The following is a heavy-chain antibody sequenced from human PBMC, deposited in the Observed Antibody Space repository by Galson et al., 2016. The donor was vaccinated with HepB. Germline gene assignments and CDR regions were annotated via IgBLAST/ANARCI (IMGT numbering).Heavy chain of an antibody. D-gene: IGHD3-3*01. CDR2: VSYDGRYK. J-gene: IGHJ6*02. CDR1: GFSFSNYA. V-gene: IGHV3-30*04. Sequence: SLRLSCAASGFSFSNYAMHWVRQAPGKGLECVAIVSYDGRYKYYADSVKGRFTISRDNSKNTLYLQMNSLRADDTALYYCARVQTLVTIFGDYGMDVWGQGTPVTVSS. CDR3: ARVQTLVTIFGDYGMDV.